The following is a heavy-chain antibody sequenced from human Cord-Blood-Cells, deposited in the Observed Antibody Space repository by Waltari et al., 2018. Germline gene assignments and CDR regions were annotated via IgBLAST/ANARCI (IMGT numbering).Heavy chain of an antibody. CDR3: ATIYDAFDI. Sequence: QVQLVESGGGVVQPGRSLRLSCAASGFTFSSYGMHWVRQAPGKGLEWVAVISYDGSNKYYADSVKGRFTISRDNSKNTLYLQMNSLRAEDTAVYYCATIYDAFDIWGQGTMVTVSS. J-gene: IGHJ3*02. V-gene: IGHV3-30*03. CDR1: GFTFSSYG. CDR2: ISYDGSNK. D-gene: IGHD2-21*01.